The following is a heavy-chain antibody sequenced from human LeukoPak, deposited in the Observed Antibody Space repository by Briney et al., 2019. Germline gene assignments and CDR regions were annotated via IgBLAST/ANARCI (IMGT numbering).Heavy chain of an antibody. CDR3: ARDLGFSSEDL. J-gene: IGHJ4*02. D-gene: IGHD6-19*01. Sequence: PGGSLRLSCAASGFSFNTYGMTWVRQAPGKGLEWVANIRQDGNDKYYVDSVKGRFNIHRDNAKNLLYLQMDSLRVEDTAVYYCARDLGFSSEDLWGQGTLVIVSS. V-gene: IGHV3-7*01. CDR2: IRQDGNDK. CDR1: GFSFNTYG.